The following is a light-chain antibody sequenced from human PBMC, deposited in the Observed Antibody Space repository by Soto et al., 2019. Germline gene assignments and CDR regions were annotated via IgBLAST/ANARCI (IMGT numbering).Light chain of an antibody. J-gene: IGKJ1*01. V-gene: IGKV3-20*01. CDR3: QQYVSWT. CDR1: QTISSNY. Sequence: DIVLTQSPGTLSVSPGERATLSCRASQTISSNYLAWYQQKPGQPPSLLIYGTSSRATGIPDRFSGSGSGTDFNLTNSRLEPEDSAIYYCQQYVSWTFGQGTKVEIK. CDR2: GTS.